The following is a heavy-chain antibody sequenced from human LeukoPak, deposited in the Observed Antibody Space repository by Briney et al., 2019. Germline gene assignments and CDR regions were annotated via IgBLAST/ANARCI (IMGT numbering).Heavy chain of an antibody. CDR1: GFTFTTYA. Sequence: GGSLRLSCSASGFTFTTYAMTWVRQAPGKGPEWVSTITNTAVTTYYADSVKGRFTISRDNSKNNLYLQMNRLTVEDTAVYYCVKGQTYYGSGSYKPHWGQGTLVTVSS. D-gene: IGHD3-10*01. CDR3: VKGQTYYGSGSYKPH. J-gene: IGHJ4*02. V-gene: IGHV3-23*01. CDR2: ITNTAVTT.